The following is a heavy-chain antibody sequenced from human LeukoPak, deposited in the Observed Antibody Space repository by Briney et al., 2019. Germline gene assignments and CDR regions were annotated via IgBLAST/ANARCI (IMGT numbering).Heavy chain of an antibody. J-gene: IGHJ1*01. CDR1: GGTFTKYV. V-gene: IGHV1-69*10. CDR3: MLGVIPD. CDR2: FIPVHDTA. D-gene: IGHD2-2*01. Sequence: ASVKVSCKASGGTFTKYVISWVRGAPGQGLEWMGRFIPVHDTANYAHKFQGRVILTADKSTSTAYMELTSLRSEDTAVYCAMLGVIPDWGQGTLITVSS.